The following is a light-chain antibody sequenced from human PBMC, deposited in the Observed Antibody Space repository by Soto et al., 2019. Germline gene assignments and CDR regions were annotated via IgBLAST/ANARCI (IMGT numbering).Light chain of an antibody. J-gene: IGKJ1*01. CDR3: QHYYNYPKT. CDR2: AAS. V-gene: IGKV1-5*01. Sequence: DIQMTQSPSTLSASVGDRVTITCRASQSISSWVAWYQQKPGKAPKLLIYAASTLQSGVPTRFSGYGSGTEFTLNISSLQADDFATYFCQHYYNYPKTFGLGTKV. CDR1: QSISSW.